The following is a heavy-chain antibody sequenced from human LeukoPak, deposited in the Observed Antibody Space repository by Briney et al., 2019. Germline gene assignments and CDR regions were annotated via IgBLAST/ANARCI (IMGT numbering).Heavy chain of an antibody. J-gene: IGHJ5*02. V-gene: IGHV4-34*01. Sequence: SETLSLTCAVYGESFDSFYWNWVRQAPGKGLEWLGEVNQSGGSDYNPALESRVAISADASKRQFSLKLISVTAADTAVYYCAVRLTTGRLGMATTWFDPWGQGTLVSVSS. CDR2: VNQSGGS. D-gene: IGHD1-1*01. CDR3: AVRLTTGRLGMATTWFDP. CDR1: GESFDSFY.